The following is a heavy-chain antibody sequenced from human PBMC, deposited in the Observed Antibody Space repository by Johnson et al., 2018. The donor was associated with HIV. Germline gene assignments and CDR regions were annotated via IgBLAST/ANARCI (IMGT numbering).Heavy chain of an antibody. D-gene: IGHD3-22*01. Sequence: QVQLVESGGGVLQPGVSLRPSCAASAFTFSSYGMHWVRQAPGKGLEWVAFIRYDGSNKYYADSVTGRFTISRDNSKNTLYLQMNSLRAEDTAVYYCAKDKSGRYYDSSGYSLDDAFDIWGQGTMVTVSS. CDR1: AFTFSSYG. J-gene: IGHJ3*02. V-gene: IGHV3-30*02. CDR2: IRYDGSNK. CDR3: AKDKSGRYYDSSGYSLDDAFDI.